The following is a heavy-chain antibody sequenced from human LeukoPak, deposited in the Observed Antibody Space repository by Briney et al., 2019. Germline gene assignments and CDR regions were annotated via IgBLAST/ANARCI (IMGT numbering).Heavy chain of an antibody. CDR2: SRSKGHRYST. J-gene: IGHJ4*02. CDR1: GFGFSDYY. D-gene: IGHD2-8*02. CDR3: ARGSYCSGGVCPAPFDS. V-gene: IGHV3-72*01. Sequence: PGGSLRLSCAASGFGFSDYYMDWVRQVPGKGLEWIGRSRSKGHRYSTEYAASVRGRFTVSRDESKDLLFLQMTSLKSEDTAVYYCARGSYCSGGVCPAPFDSWGQGSLVTVSS.